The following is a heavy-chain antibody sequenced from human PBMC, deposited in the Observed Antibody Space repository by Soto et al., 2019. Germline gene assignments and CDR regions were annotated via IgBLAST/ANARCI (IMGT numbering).Heavy chain of an antibody. D-gene: IGHD3-22*01. V-gene: IGHV1-69*01. J-gene: IGHJ6*02. Sequence: QVQLVQSGAEVKKPGSSVKVSCKASGDTFSSYAISWVRQAPGQGLECMGGIIPIFGTANYAQKFQGRVTITADESTSTAYMELSSLRSEDTAVYYCARDGSGYRSRASPMDVWGQGTTVTVSS. CDR1: GDTFSSYA. CDR2: IIPIFGTA. CDR3: ARDGSGYRSRASPMDV.